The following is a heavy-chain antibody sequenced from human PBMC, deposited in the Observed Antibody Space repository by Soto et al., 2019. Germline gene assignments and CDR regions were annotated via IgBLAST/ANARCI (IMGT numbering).Heavy chain of an antibody. CDR2: INHSGST. CDR3: ASPLYDSSGYYPLYGMDV. Sequence: QVQLQQWGAGLLKPSETLSLTCAVYGGSFSGYYWSWIRQPPGKGLEWIGEINHSGSTNYNPSLKSRGAISVDTSKNQFSRKLSSVTDAENAVYYCASPLYDSSGYYPLYGMDVWGQGTTVTVSS. V-gene: IGHV4-34*01. D-gene: IGHD3-22*01. J-gene: IGHJ6*02. CDR1: GGSFSGYY.